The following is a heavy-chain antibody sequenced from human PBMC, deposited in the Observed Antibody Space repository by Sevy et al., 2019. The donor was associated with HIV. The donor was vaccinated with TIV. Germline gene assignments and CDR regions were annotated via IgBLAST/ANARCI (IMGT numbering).Heavy chain of an antibody. D-gene: IGHD1-26*01. Sequence: GGSLRLSCAASGFTFSHYWMTWVRQAPGKGPEWVANIKGDGSEKYYVDSVRGRFTISRDNAKNSLYLQMNSLRGEDTALYYSARDCNSATCLWALEVWGQGTTVTVSS. CDR2: IKGDGSEK. CDR1: GFTFSHYW. V-gene: IGHV3-7*03. J-gene: IGHJ6*02. CDR3: ARDCNSATCLWALEV.